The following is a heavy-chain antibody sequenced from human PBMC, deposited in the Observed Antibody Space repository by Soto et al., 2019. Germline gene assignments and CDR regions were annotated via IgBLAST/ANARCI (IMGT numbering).Heavy chain of an antibody. V-gene: IGHV3-72*01. D-gene: IGHD2-21*02. CDR1: GFTFSDHY. CDR3: AREGAAYCGGDCYNYFDY. Sequence: GGSLRLSCAASGFTFSDHYMDWVRQAPGKGLEWVGRTRNKANSYTTEYAASVKGRFTISRDDSKNSLYLQMNSLKTEDTAVYYCAREGAAYCGGDCYNYFDYWGQGTLVTVSS. J-gene: IGHJ4*02. CDR2: TRNKANSYTT.